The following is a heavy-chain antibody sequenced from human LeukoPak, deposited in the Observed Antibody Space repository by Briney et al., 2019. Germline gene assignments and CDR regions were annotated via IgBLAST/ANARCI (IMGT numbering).Heavy chain of an antibody. D-gene: IGHD4-11*01. Sequence: ASVKVSCKASGYTFPSYFMHWVRQAPGQGLEWMGIINPTGGSTSYAQKFQGRVTMTRDTSTSTVYMELSSLRSEDTAVYYCARVTPKTVSFDYWGQGTLVTVSS. CDR3: ARVTPKTVSFDY. V-gene: IGHV1-46*01. J-gene: IGHJ4*02. CDR2: INPTGGST. CDR1: GYTFPSYF.